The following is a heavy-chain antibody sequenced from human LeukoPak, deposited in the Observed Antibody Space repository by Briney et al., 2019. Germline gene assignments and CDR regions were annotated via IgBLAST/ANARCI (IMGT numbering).Heavy chain of an antibody. CDR2: IYYSGST. CDR3: ARVDEGGYYYYGMDV. V-gene: IGHV4-39*07. D-gene: IGHD3-16*01. J-gene: IGHJ6*02. Sequence: SETLSLTCTVSGGSINSSSYYWGWIRQPPGKGLEWIGSIYYSGSTYYNPSLKSRVTISVDTSKNQFSLKLSSVTAADTAVYYCARVDEGGYYYYGMDVWGQGTTVTVSS. CDR1: GGSINSSSYY.